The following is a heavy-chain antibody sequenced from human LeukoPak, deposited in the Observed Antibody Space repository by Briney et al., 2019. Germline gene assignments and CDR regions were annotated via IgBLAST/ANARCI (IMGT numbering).Heavy chain of an antibody. J-gene: IGHJ6*03. CDR1: DGSISSSSYY. V-gene: IGHV4-39*01. Sequence: SETLSLTCTVSDGSISSSSYYWGWIRQPPGKGLEWIGSIYYSGSTYYNPSPKSRVTISVDTSKNQFSLKLSSVTAADTAVYYCARRLPAAAGGFFWVGYMDVWGKGTTVTVSS. CDR2: IYYSGST. D-gene: IGHD6-13*01. CDR3: ARRLPAAAGGFFWVGYMDV.